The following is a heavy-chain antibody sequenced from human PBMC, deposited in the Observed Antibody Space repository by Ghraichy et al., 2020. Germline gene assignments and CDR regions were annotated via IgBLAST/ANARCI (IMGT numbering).Heavy chain of an antibody. V-gene: IGHV4-39*01. Sequence: SETLSLTCTVSGGSISSSSYYWGWIRQPPGKGLEWIGSIYYSGSTYYNPSLKSRVTISVDTSKNQFSLKLSSVTAADTAVYYCARLGGWTRRWYFDLWCRGTLVTVSS. CDR2: IYYSGST. J-gene: IGHJ2*01. D-gene: IGHD6-19*01. CDR1: GGSISSSSYY. CDR3: ARLGGWTRRWYFDL.